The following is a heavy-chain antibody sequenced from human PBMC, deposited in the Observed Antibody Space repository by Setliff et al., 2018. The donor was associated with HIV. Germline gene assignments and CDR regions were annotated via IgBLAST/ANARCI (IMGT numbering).Heavy chain of an antibody. CDR2: IDHSGST. D-gene: IGHD4-17*01. CDR1: GSFSGYY. V-gene: IGHV4-34*01. CDR3: AIAYGDQGYFDY. Sequence: GSFSGYYWSWIRQPPGKGLEWIGEIDHSGSTNYNPSLRSRVIMSMDTSKNQFSLKLSSVTAADTAVYYCAIAYGDQGYFDYWGQGTLVTVSS. J-gene: IGHJ4*02.